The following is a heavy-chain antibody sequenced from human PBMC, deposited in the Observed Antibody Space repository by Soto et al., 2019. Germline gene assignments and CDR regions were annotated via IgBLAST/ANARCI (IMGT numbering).Heavy chain of an antibody. CDR3: ARSRGFYYVDY. CDR1: GYTFTSYA. D-gene: IGHD3-22*01. J-gene: IGHJ4*02. Sequence: GSSVNVSCKASGYTFTSYAMHWVRQAPGQRLEWMGWINAGNGHTKYSQKFQGRVTITRGTSASTAYMELTSLRSEDTAVYYCARSRGFYYVDYWGQGTLVTVSS. CDR2: INAGNGHT. V-gene: IGHV1-3*01.